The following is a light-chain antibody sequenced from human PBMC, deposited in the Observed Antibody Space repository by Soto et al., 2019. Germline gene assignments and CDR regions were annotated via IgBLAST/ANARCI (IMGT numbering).Light chain of an antibody. Sequence: ETVMTQSPASLSMSPGEGVTLSCRASQSVRSNLAWYQQRPGQAPRLLIHGASTRAADIPARFSGSGSGAEFTLTISSLQSEDFAFYYCQQYNNWPLTFGGGTKV. CDR3: QQYNNWPLT. CDR2: GAS. V-gene: IGKV3-15*01. J-gene: IGKJ4*01. CDR1: QSVRSN.